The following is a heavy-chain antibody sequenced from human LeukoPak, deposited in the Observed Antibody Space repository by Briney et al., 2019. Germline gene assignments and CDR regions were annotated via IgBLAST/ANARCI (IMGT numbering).Heavy chain of an antibody. CDR3: ARARVWFGESLDY. J-gene: IGHJ4*02. CDR1: GGSFSGYY. CDR2: INHSGST. V-gene: IGHV4-34*01. Sequence: SETLSLTCAVYGGSFSGYYWSWIRQPPGKGLEWIGEINHSGSTNYNPSLKSRVTISVDTSKNQFSLKLSSVTAADTAVYYCARARVWFGESLDYWGQGTLVTVSS. D-gene: IGHD3-10*01.